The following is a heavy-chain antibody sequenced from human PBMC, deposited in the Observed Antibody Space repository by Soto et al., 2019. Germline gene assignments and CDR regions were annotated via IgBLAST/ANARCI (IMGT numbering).Heavy chain of an antibody. D-gene: IGHD4-17*01. Sequence: GGSLRLSCAASGFRFVNYAINWVLQAPGKGLEWVSGLSGSGTSTYYADSVRGRFTISRDNSEHTLYLQMNSLRAEDTAVYYCAKDQENGAYDTTRPTDYWGQGALVTVSS. CDR3: AKDQENGAYDTTRPTDY. J-gene: IGHJ4*02. CDR2: LSGSGTST. V-gene: IGHV3-23*01. CDR1: GFRFVNYA.